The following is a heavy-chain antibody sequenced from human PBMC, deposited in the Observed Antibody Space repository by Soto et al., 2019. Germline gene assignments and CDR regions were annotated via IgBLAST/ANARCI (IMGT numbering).Heavy chain of an antibody. Sequence: GGSLRLSCAASGFTFSSYSMNWVRQAPGKGLEWVSYISSSSSTIYYADSVKGRFTISRDNAKNSLYLQMNSLRAEDTAVYYCARLETTVITEGYYYYYMDVWGKGTTVTVSS. D-gene: IGHD4-17*01. J-gene: IGHJ6*03. CDR2: ISSSSSTI. CDR3: ARLETTVITEGYYYYYMDV. V-gene: IGHV3-48*01. CDR1: GFTFSSYS.